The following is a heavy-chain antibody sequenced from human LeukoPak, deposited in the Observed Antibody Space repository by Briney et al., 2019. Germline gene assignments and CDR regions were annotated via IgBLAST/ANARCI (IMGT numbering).Heavy chain of an antibody. D-gene: IGHD3-9*01. V-gene: IGHV1-2*02. CDR1: GYTFTGYY. CDR2: INPNSGGT. J-gene: IGHJ4*02. Sequence: ASVKVSCKASGYTFTGYYMHWVRQAPGQGLEWMGWINPNSGGTNYAQKFQGRVTMTRDTSISTAYMELSRLRSDDTAVYYCAKTYYDILTGYCEDYWGQGTLVTVSS. CDR3: AKTYYDILTGYCEDY.